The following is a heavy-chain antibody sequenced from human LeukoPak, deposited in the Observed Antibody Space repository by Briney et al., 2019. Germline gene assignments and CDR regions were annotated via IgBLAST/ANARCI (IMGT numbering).Heavy chain of an antibody. V-gene: IGHV3-30*18. CDR1: GLTFSNYA. D-gene: IGHD2-2*01. CDR2: ISYDGSNK. J-gene: IGHJ6*02. CDR3: AKDGGYCSSTWGLCDYGMDV. Sequence: GGSLRLSCAASGLTFSNYAMHWVRQAPGKGLEWVGVISYDGSNKYNADSVKGRFTISRDNSKNTLYLQMNSLRAEDTAVYYCAKDGGYCSSTWGLCDYGMDVWGQGTTVTVSS.